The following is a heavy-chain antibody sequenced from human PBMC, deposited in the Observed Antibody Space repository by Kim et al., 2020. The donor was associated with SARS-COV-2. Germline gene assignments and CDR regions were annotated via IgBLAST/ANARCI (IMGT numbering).Heavy chain of an antibody. CDR2: IHDAGST. CDR3: SSSTLGAYFDY. CDR1: GSSVRSSY. D-gene: IGHD7-27*01. J-gene: IGHJ4*02. V-gene: IGHV3-53*01. Sequence: GGSLRLSCAVSGSSVRSSYMTWVRQAPGKGLEWVSAIHDAGSTYYADSVKGRFTISRDIPKDTLYIQMNSLRAEDTAVYYCSSSTLGAYFDYWGQGSLVT.